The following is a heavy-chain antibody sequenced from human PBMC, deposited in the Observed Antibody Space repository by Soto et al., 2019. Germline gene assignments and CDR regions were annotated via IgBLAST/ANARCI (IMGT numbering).Heavy chain of an antibody. Sequence: PGGSLRLSCAASGFTFSSYGMHWVRQAPGKGLEWVAVISYDGSNKYYADSVKGRFTISRDNSKNTLYLQMNSLRAEDTAVYYCAKYPIVVVVAATYAFDIWGQGTMVTVSS. CDR1: GFTFSSYG. D-gene: IGHD2-15*01. J-gene: IGHJ3*02. V-gene: IGHV3-30*18. CDR2: ISYDGSNK. CDR3: AKYPIVVVVAATYAFDI.